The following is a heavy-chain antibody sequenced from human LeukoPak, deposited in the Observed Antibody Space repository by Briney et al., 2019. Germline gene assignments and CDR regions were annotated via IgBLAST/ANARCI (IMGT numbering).Heavy chain of an antibody. D-gene: IGHD3-10*01. Sequence: GGSLRLSCAASGFTFSDYYMSWIRQAPGKGLEWVSYISSSGSTIYYADSVKGRFTISRDNAKNSLYLQMNSLRAEDTAVYYCARGGLFYGSGSYPLVELDYWGQGTLVTASS. CDR1: GFTFSDYY. CDR2: ISSSGSTI. V-gene: IGHV3-11*01. J-gene: IGHJ4*02. CDR3: ARGGLFYGSGSYPLVELDY.